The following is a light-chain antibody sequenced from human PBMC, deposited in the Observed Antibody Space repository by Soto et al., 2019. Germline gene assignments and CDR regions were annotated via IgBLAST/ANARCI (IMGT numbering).Light chain of an antibody. J-gene: IGKJ2*01. CDR1: QSVSSN. V-gene: IGKV3-15*01. CDR2: DAS. CDR3: HQYNNWPPRYT. Sequence: EIVMTQSPATLSVSPGERATLSCRASQSVSSNLAWYQQKPGQAPRLLIYDASTRATGIPAMFSGSRSGTEFTLTISSLQSEDSAVYYCHQYNNWPPRYTFGQGTKLEIK.